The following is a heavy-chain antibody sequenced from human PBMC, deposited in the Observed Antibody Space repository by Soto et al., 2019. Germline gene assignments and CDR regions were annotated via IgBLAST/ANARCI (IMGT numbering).Heavy chain of an antibody. CDR1: GFTFSSYA. CDR3: ASSEGYSSGWSQNTYFDY. D-gene: IGHD6-19*01. V-gene: IGHV3-30-3*01. Sequence: GGSLRLSCAASGFTFSSYAMHWVRQAPGKGLEWVAVISYDGSNKYYADSVKGRFTISGDNSKNTPYLQMNSLRSDDTAVYYCASSEGYSSGWSQNTYFDYWGQGTLVTVSS. J-gene: IGHJ4*02. CDR2: ISYDGSNK.